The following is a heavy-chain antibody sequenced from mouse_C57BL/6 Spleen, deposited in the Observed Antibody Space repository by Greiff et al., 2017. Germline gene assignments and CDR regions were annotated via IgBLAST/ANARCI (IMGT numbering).Heavy chain of an antibody. CDR1: GYTFTSYT. Sequence: VQVVESGAELARPGASVKLSCKASGYTFTSYTMHWVKQRPGQGLEWIGDINPSSGYTKYNQKFKDKATLTADKSSSTAYMQLSSLTAEDSAVYYCARCELSWFAYWGQGTPVTVS. CDR3: ARCELSWFAY. CDR2: INPSSGYT. J-gene: IGHJ3*01. V-gene: IGHV1-4*01.